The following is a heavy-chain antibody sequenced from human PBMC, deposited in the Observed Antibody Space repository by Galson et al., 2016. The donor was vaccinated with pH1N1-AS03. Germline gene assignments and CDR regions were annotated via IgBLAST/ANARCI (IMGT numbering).Heavy chain of an antibody. D-gene: IGHD6-13*01. CDR3: ARGGDSSSWYALGHYYGLDV. V-gene: IGHV4-61*10. Sequence: SETLSLTCSVSGGSIRSGNFYWSWIRQPAWRGLEWIGYIYTSGSTHYNPSLKSRVLIPMDTSKNQVSLKLSSVTATDTAVYYCARGGDSSSWYALGHYYGLDVWGHGTTVIVSS. CDR2: IYTSGST. CDR1: GGSIRSGNFY. J-gene: IGHJ6*02.